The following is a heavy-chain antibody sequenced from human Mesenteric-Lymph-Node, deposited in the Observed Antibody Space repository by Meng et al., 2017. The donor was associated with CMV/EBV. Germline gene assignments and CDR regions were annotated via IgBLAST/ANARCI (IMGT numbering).Heavy chain of an antibody. CDR1: GYTFTGYY. CDR3: ARRGWILGGHDAFDI. V-gene: IGHV1-2*02. CDR2: INPNSGGT. J-gene: IGHJ3*02. Sequence: ASVKVSCKASGYTFTGYYMHWVRQAPGQGLEWMGWINPNSGGTNYAQKFQGRVTMTRDTSISTAYMELSRLRSDDTAVYYCARRGWILGGHDAFDIWGQGTMVTVSS. D-gene: IGHD3-16*01.